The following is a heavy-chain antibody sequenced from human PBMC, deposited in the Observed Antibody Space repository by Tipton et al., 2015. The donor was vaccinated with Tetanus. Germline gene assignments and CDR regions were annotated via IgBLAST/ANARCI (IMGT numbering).Heavy chain of an antibody. J-gene: IGHJ4*02. V-gene: IGHV1-69*01. Sequence: QSGAEVKKPGSSVKVSCKASGGTFSSYATSWVRQAPGQGLEWMGGIIPIFGTANYAQKFQGRVTITADESTSTAYMELSSLRSEDTAVYYCARGAEWVYSTPGPLRYWGQGTLVTVSS. CDR3: ARGAEWVYSTPGPLRY. D-gene: IGHD4-11*01. CDR1: GGTFSSYA. CDR2: IIPIFGTA.